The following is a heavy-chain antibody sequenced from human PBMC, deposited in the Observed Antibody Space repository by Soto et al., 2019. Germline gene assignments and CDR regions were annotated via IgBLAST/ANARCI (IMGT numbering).Heavy chain of an antibody. CDR2: ISGSGGST. D-gene: IGHD3-22*01. Sequence: GGSLRLSCAASGFTFSSYAMSWVRQAPGKGLEWVSAISGSGGSTYYADSVKGRFTISRDNSKNTLYLQMNSLRAEDTAVYYCAKEQGDYYDSSGYQVYYYYGMDVCGQGTTVTV. CDR1: GFTFSSYA. J-gene: IGHJ6*02. CDR3: AKEQGDYYDSSGYQVYYYYGMDV. V-gene: IGHV3-23*01.